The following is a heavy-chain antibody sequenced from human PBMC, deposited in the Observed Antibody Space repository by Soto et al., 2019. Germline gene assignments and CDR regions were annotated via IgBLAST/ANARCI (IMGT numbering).Heavy chain of an antibody. CDR1: GGSITSSNYY. V-gene: IGHV4-39*01. D-gene: IGHD1-1*01. J-gene: IGHJ4*02. Sequence: SETLSLTCTVSGGSITSSNYYWAWIRQPPGKGLEWIGNIYYSGTTYYNPSLKSRVTISVDTSKNQFSLKLTSVTAADTAVYYCASPDRYGEGDFDYWGQGTLVTVS. CDR3: ASPDRYGEGDFDY. CDR2: IYYSGTT.